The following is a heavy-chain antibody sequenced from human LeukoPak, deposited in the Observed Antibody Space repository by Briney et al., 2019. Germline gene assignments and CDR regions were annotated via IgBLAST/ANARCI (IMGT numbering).Heavy chain of an antibody. Sequence: HPGGSLRLSCAASGFTVSSNYMSWVRQAPGKGLEWVSVIYSGGSTYYADSVKGRFTISRDNSKNTLYLQMNSQRAEDTAVYYCARGSRTTGTTSGLFYWGQGTLVTVSS. CDR2: IYSGGST. CDR1: GFTVSSNY. J-gene: IGHJ4*02. V-gene: IGHV3-53*01. CDR3: ARGSRTTGTTSGLFY. D-gene: IGHD1-1*01.